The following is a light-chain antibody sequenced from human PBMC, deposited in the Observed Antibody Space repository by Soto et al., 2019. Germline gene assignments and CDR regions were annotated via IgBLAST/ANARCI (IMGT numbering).Light chain of an antibody. CDR1: SGSVSTSYY. CDR2: STN. V-gene: IGLV8-61*01. CDR3: VLYMGSGIWV. Sequence: QTVVTQEPSFAVSPGRTVTLTCGLSSGSVSTSYYPSWYQQSPGQAPRTLLYSTNTRSSGDRDRFAGSTLGNKAALANTGAQADDESDYYCVLYMGSGIWVFGGGAKLTVL. J-gene: IGLJ3*02.